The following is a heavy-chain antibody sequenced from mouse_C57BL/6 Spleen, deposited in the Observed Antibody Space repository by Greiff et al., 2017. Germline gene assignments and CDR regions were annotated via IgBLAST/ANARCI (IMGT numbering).Heavy chain of an antibody. Sequence: VQLQQSGAELARPGASVKMSCKASGYTFTSYTMHWVKQRPGQGLEWIGYINPSSGYTKYNQKFKDKATLTADKSSSTAYMQLSSLTSEDSAVYYCARGTGTLYFDVWGTGTTVTVSS. V-gene: IGHV1-4*01. CDR2: INPSSGYT. CDR3: ARGTGTLYFDV. D-gene: IGHD4-1*01. CDR1: GYTFTSYT. J-gene: IGHJ1*03.